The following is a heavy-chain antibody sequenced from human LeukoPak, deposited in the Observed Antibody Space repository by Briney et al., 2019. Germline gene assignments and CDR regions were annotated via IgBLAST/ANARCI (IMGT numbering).Heavy chain of an antibody. CDR2: ISYDGSNK. Sequence: PGRSLRLSCAASGFTLSSYAMHWVRQAPGKGLEWVAVISYDGSNKYYADSVKGRFTISRDNSKNTLYLQMNSLRAEDTAVYYCARGQAYYYDSSGYYSDAFDIWGQGTMVTVSS. V-gene: IGHV3-30-3*01. J-gene: IGHJ3*02. D-gene: IGHD3-22*01. CDR1: GFTLSSYA. CDR3: ARGQAYYYDSSGYYSDAFDI.